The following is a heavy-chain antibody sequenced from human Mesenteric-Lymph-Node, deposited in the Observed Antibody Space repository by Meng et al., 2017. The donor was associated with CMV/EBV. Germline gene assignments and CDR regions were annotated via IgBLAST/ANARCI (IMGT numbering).Heavy chain of an antibody. CDR3: RSATGSGFFVH. J-gene: IGHJ4*02. CDR2: INPGGGSP. V-gene: IGHV1-46*01. D-gene: IGHD6-13*01. CDR1: GYTFPSYS. Sequence: SCKSSGYTFPSYSIHWVRPAPGPWLAWMGIINPGGGSPTYAQKFLGRVTMTRDTSSSTVYMELSSLRSEDPAVYYCRSATGSGFFVHWGQATLVTVSS.